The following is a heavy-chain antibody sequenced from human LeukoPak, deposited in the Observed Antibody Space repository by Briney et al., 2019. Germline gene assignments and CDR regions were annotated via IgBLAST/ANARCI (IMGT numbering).Heavy chain of an antibody. D-gene: IGHD2-2*01. Sequence: GGSLRLSCAASGFTFSGYWMSWVRQAPGKGLEWVANIKQDGREKYYVDSVKGRFTISRNNAKNSLYLQMNSLRAEDTAVYYCARVRGYCSSTSCYPYYYGMDVWGQGTTVTVSS. J-gene: IGHJ6*02. V-gene: IGHV3-7*01. CDR2: IKQDGREK. CDR3: ARVRGYCSSTSCYPYYYGMDV. CDR1: GFTFSGYW.